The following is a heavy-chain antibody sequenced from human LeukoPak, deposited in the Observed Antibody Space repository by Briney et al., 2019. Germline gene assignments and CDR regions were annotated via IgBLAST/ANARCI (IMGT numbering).Heavy chain of an antibody. CDR2: IYSDHTT. Sequence: PPGGSLRLSCTTSGFTFNNNYLAWVRRAPGKGLEWVSFIYSDHTTYYADSVKGRFTISRDNSKNTVFLQMSNLRAEDTAVYYCAKDSGGSFGFWGQGTLVTVSP. J-gene: IGHJ4*02. CDR3: AKDSGGSFGF. D-gene: IGHD6-19*01. CDR1: GFTFNNNY. V-gene: IGHV3-53*01.